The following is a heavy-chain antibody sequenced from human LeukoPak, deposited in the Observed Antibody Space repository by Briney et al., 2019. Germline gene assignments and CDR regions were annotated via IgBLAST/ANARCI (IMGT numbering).Heavy chain of an antibody. D-gene: IGHD3-22*01. CDR1: GYTFTSYY. V-gene: IGHV1-46*01. J-gene: IGHJ3*02. CDR3: AKGTCYYDSSGYCRGHAFDI. CDR2: INPSGGST. Sequence: ASVKVSCKASGYTFTSYYMHWVRQAPGQGLEWMGIINPSGGSTSYAQKFQGRVTMTRDMSTSTVYMELSSLRAEDTAVYYCAKGTCYYDSSGYCRGHAFDIWGQGTMVTVSS.